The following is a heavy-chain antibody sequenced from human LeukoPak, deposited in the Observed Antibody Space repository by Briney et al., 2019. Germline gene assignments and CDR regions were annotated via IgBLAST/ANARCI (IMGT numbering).Heavy chain of an antibody. CDR3: ARDRAVTAIQYYFDY. V-gene: IGHV3-7*01. CDR1: GFTFSSYW. CDR2: IKQDGSEK. Sequence: GGSLRLSCTASGFTFSSYWMSWVRQAPGKGLEWVANIKQDGSEKYYVDSVKGRFTISRDNAKNSLYLQMNSLRAEDTAVYYCARDRAVTAIQYYFDYWGQGTLVTVSS. J-gene: IGHJ4*02. D-gene: IGHD2-21*02.